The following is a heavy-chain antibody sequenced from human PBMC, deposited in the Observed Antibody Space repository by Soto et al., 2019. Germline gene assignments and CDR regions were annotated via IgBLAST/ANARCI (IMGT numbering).Heavy chain of an antibody. J-gene: IGHJ6*02. Sequence: PSETLSLTCTVSGGSIISYYWSWIRQPPGKGLEWIGYIYYSGSTNYNPSLKSRVTISVDTSKNQFSLKLSSVTAADTAVYYCARASDYYGMDVWGQGTTVTVSS. CDR1: GGSIISYY. V-gene: IGHV4-59*01. CDR2: IYYSGST. CDR3: ARASDYYGMDV.